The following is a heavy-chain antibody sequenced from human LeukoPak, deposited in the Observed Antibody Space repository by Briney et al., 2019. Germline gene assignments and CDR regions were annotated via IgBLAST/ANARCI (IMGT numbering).Heavy chain of an antibody. CDR3: AYHCLSNWSHDAFDI. D-gene: IGHD6-13*01. J-gene: IGHJ3*02. V-gene: IGHV5-51*01. Sequence: GESLKISCVSSVYILKTSTIWCVRQRPGKGLEWMGIIYPGHFDPRYSPSFQGQVTISADKSINTAYLQWSSLKASDTALYYCAYHCLSNWSHDAFDIWGQGTMVTVSS. CDR2: IYPGHFDP. CDR1: VYILKTST.